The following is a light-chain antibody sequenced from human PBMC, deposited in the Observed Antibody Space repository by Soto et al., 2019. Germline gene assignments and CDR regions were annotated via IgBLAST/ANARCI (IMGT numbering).Light chain of an antibody. CDR2: GAS. J-gene: IGKJ1*01. CDR1: HTVSGS. V-gene: IGKV3-15*01. CDR3: QQYTNWPWT. Sequence: PGERSTLSCRASHTVSGSYVAWYQQKPGQTPRLLIYGASTRATGIPPRFSGRGSGTEFTLTISSLQSEDFAVYYCQQYTNWPWTFGRGTKVDIK.